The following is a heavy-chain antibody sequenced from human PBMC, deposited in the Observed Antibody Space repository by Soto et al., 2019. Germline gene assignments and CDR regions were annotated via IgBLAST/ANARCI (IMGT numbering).Heavy chain of an antibody. D-gene: IGHD3-16*01. J-gene: IGHJ6*03. CDR2: INPNSGGT. CDR3: ARDGGGRSPDYYYYYYMDV. Sequence: ASVKVSCKASGYRFTGYDMHWGRQAPGQGLEWMGWINPNSGGTNYAQKFQGWVTMTRDTSISTAYMELSRLRSDDTAVYYCARDGGGRSPDYYYYYYMDVWGKGTTVTVSS. V-gene: IGHV1-2*04. CDR1: GYRFTGYD.